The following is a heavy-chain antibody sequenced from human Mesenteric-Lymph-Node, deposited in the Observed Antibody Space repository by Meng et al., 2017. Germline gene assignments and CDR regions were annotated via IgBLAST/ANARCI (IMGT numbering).Heavy chain of an antibody. V-gene: IGHV3-23*01. Sequence: GESLKISCAASGFTFSSYAMSWVRQAPGKGLEWVSALSASGGSTYYADSVKGRFTISRDNSKNTLYLQMNSLRAEDTAVYYCAKYPTDFTVTTGRHFDYWGQGTLVTVAS. CDR2: LSASGGST. CDR3: AKYPTDFTVTTGRHFDY. CDR1: GFTFSSYA. J-gene: IGHJ4*02. D-gene: IGHD4-17*01.